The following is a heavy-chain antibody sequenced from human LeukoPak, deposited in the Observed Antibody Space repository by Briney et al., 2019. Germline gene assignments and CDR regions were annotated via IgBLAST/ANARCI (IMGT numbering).Heavy chain of an antibody. J-gene: IGHJ4*02. CDR1: GFSVSSNY. Sequence: GGSLRLSCAASGFSVSSNYMSWVRQAPGKGLEWVSVIYWDGSTYYADSVKGRFTISRGNSKNTLYLQMNNLRAEDTAVYHCARDIFLGRSGYFEYWGQGTLVTVSS. V-gene: IGHV3-53*01. CDR3: ARDIFLGRSGYFEY. CDR2: IYWDGST. D-gene: IGHD2-21*01.